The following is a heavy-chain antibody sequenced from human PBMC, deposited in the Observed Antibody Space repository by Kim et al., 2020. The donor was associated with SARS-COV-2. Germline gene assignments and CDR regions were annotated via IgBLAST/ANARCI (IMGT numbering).Heavy chain of an antibody. J-gene: IGHJ4*02. V-gene: IGHV4-59*01. CDR3: ARENYYDSSRLDY. D-gene: IGHD3-22*01. Sequence: YNPSLKSRVTISVDKSKNQFSLKLSSVTAADTAVYYCARENYYDSSRLDYWGQGTLVTVSS.